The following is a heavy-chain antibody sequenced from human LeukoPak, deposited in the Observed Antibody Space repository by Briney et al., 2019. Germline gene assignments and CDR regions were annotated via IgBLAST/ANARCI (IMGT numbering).Heavy chain of an antibody. CDR3: ARGPGRYYFDY. Sequence: ASVKVSCKASGYTFTNYYMHWVRQAPGQGLEWMGIINPSGGSTTYAQKFQGRVTMTRDTSTSTVYMELSSLRSEDTALYYCARGPGRYYFDYWGQGTLVTVSS. CDR1: GYTFTNYY. J-gene: IGHJ4*02. V-gene: IGHV1-46*01. CDR2: INPSGGST.